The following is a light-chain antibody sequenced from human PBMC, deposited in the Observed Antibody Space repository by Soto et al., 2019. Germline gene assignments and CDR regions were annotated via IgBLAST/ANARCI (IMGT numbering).Light chain of an antibody. CDR1: QSSSNW. CDR3: QQDYNLPRA. V-gene: IGKV1-5*01. J-gene: IGKJ1*01. CDR2: HAS. Sequence: DIQMTQSPSTLPASVGDRVTITCRSRQSSSNWLAWYQQKPGTAPKVLIYHASNLQSGVPSRFSGSGSGTEFTLTISSLQPEDFAVYYCQQDYNLPRAFGQGTKVDIK.